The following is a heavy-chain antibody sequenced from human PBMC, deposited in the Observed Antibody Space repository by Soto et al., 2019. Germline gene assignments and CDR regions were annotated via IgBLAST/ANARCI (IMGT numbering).Heavy chain of an antibody. J-gene: IGHJ6*02. V-gene: IGHV1-69*06. CDR1: GGTFGSYA. D-gene: IGHD1-26*01. CDR2: IIPIFGTA. CDR3: ARAKTTSGSYFYYCFTTMDV. Sequence: ASVKVSCKASGGTFGSYAISWVRQAPGQGLEWMGGIIPIFGTANYAQKFQGRVTITADKSTSTAYMELSSLRSEDTAVYYCARAKTTSGSYFYYCFTTMDVWGQGTTVTVSS.